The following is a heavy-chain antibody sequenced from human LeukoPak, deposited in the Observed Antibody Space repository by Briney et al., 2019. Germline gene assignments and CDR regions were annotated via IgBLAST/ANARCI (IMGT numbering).Heavy chain of an antibody. Sequence: PGGSLRLSCAASGFTISSYWMNWVRQAPGKGLEWVSGIGGSGDSTHYADSVKGRFTISRDNSKNTVYLHMNSLTDEDTAVYFCAKDRTWEPAPSHFNYWGRGTLVTVSS. J-gene: IGHJ4*02. CDR3: AKDRTWEPAPSHFNY. CDR1: GFTISSYW. V-gene: IGHV3-23*01. CDR2: IGGSGDST. D-gene: IGHD1-26*01.